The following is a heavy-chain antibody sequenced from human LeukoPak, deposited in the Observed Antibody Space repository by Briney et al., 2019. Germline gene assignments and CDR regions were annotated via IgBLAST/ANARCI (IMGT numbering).Heavy chain of an antibody. V-gene: IGHV1-8*01. CDR3: ARASSVSWLFRDYYMDV. CDR1: AYTFTSYD. J-gene: IGHJ6*03. Sequence: GASVKVSCMVSAYTFTSYDINWVRQAPGQGLEWMGWMNPNSGNTVYAQKFQGRVTMTRNTSISTAYMELSSLRSEDTAVYYCARASSVSWLFRDYYMDVRGKGTTVTASS. D-gene: IGHD3-9*01. CDR2: MNPNSGNT.